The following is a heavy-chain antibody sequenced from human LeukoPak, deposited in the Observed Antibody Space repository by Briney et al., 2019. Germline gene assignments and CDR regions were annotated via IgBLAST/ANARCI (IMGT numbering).Heavy chain of an antibody. CDR1: GFTFSVFE. V-gene: IGHV3-48*03. J-gene: IGHJ4*02. Sequence: GGSLRLSCAASGFTFSVFEMNWVRQAPGKGLEWVSYISSTGSWTYYADSVKGRFTISRDNSKNTLYLQMNSLRVEDTAVYYCASHVKSGGNFEYWGQGTLVSVSS. CDR2: ISSTGSWT. CDR3: ASHVKSGGNFEY. D-gene: IGHD4-23*01.